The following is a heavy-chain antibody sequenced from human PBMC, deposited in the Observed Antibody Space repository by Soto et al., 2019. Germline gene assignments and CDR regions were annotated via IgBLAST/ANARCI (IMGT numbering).Heavy chain of an antibody. CDR2: INHSGST. D-gene: IGHD3-10*01. CDR3: ARGRRVRGVIIRRGYYGMDV. J-gene: IGHJ6*02. V-gene: IGHV4-34*01. Sequence: SETLSLTCAVYGGSFSGYYWSWIRQPPGKGLEWIGEINHSGSTNYNPSLKSRVTISVDTSKNQFSLKLSSVTAADTAVYYCARGRRVRGVIIRRGYYGMDVWGQGTTVTVSS. CDR1: GGSFSGYY.